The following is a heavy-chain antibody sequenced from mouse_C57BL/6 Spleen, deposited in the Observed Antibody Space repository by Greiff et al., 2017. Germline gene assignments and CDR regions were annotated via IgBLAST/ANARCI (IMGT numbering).Heavy chain of an antibody. CDR2: IHPNSGST. CDR3: AREGRGHWFAC. Sequence: QVQLQQPGAELVKPGASVKLSCKASGYTFTSYWMHWVKQRPGQGLEWIGMIHPNSGSTNYNEKFKSKATLTVDKSSSTAYMQLSSLTSEDSAVYYCAREGRGHWFACWGQGTLVTVSA. D-gene: IGHD3-3*01. J-gene: IGHJ3*01. V-gene: IGHV1-64*01. CDR1: GYTFTSYW.